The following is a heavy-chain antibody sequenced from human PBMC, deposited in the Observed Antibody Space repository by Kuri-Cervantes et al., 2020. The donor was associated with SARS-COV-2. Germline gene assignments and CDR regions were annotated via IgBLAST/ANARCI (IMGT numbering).Heavy chain of an antibody. V-gene: IGHV4-34*01. CDR3: ARVPSSGWYPVDAAFDI. D-gene: IGHD6-19*01. J-gene: IGHJ3*02. CDR2: INHSGST. Sequence: SQTLSLTCAVYGGSFSGYYWSWIRQPPGKGLEWIGEINHSGSTNYNPSLKSRVTISADTSKNQFSLKLSSVTAADTAVYYCARVPSSGWYPVDAAFDIWGQGTMVTVSS. CDR1: GGSFSGYY.